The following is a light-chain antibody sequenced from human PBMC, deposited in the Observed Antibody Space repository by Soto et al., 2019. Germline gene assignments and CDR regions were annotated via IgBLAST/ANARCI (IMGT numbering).Light chain of an antibody. V-gene: IGKV3-11*01. CDR1: QNLNNF. Sequence: IVLTQSPATLSLSPGKRVTLSCRASQNLNNFLIWYQQRPGQAPRLLIYDGSKRATGIPARFSGDGSGTDYTPTISRVEHEDAAVYYCQRPRKWTTFGQGTRLEIK. J-gene: IGKJ5*01. CDR2: DGS. CDR3: QRPRKWTT.